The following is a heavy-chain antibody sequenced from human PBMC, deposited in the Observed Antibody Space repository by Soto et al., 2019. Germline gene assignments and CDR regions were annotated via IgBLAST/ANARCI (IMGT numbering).Heavy chain of an antibody. Sequence: PSETLSLTCTVSGGSVSSGSYHWSWIRQPPGKGLEWIGYIYYSGSTNYNPSLKSRVTISVDTSKNQFSLKLSSVTAADTAVYYCARVPRRDSSGYFPFDIWGQGTMVTVSS. CDR2: IYYSGST. D-gene: IGHD3-22*01. CDR3: ARVPRRDSSGYFPFDI. J-gene: IGHJ3*02. CDR1: GGSVSSGSYH. V-gene: IGHV4-61*01.